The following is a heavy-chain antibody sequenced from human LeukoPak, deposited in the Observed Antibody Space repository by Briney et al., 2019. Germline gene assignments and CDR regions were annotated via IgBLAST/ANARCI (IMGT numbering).Heavy chain of an antibody. J-gene: IGHJ4*02. CDR1: GFTFSSYG. CDR3: ARERGRGRDSPWFDY. CDR2: VSYDESNK. V-gene: IGHV3-30*03. Sequence: GGSLRLSCAASGFTFSSYGMHWVRQAPGKGLEWVAVVSYDESNKYYADSVKGRFTISRVNSKNTLDLQMTGLRAEDTAVYYCARERGRGRDSPWFDYWGQGTLVTVSS. D-gene: IGHD1-26*01.